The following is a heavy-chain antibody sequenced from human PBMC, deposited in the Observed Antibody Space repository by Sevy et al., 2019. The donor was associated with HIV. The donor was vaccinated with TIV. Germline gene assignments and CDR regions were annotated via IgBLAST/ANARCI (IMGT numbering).Heavy chain of an antibody. J-gene: IGHJ6*03. D-gene: IGHD5-12*01. CDR1: GYSISSGYY. V-gene: IGHV4-38-2*01. CDR3: ARKRGYSGYAYYYYYMDV. CDR2: IYHSGST. Sequence: SETLSLTCAVSGYSISSGYYWGWIRQPPGKGLEWTGSIYHSGSTYYNPSLKSRVTISVDTSKNQFSLKLSSVTAADTAVYYCARKRGYSGYAYYYYYMDVWGKGTTVTVSS.